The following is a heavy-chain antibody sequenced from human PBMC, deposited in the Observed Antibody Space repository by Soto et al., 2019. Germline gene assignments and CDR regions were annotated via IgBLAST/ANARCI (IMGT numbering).Heavy chain of an antibody. Sequence: QVQLVESGGGVVQPGRSLRLSCAASGFTFSSYAMHWVRQAPGKGLEWVAVISYDGSNKYYADSVKGRFTISRDNSKNTLYLQMNSLRAEDTAVYYCARDLYYYDSSGYYRPTPGMDVWGQGTTVTVSS. CDR3: ARDLYYYDSSGYYRPTPGMDV. J-gene: IGHJ6*02. CDR2: ISYDGSNK. CDR1: GFTFSSYA. D-gene: IGHD3-22*01. V-gene: IGHV3-30-3*01.